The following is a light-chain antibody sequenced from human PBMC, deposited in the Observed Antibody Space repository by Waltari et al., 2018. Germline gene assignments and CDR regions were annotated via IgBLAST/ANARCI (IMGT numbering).Light chain of an antibody. J-gene: IGLJ3*02. CDR1: ILAKRY. CDR3: YSAADNNRQV. CDR2: KDS. V-gene: IGLV3-27*01. Sequence: SYELTQPSSMSVSQGQTARITCSGDILAKRYARWFQQKPGQAPVVVIYKDSERPSGIPERFSGSNSGTTVTLTISGAQVEDEADYYCYSAADNNRQVFGGGTKLTVL.